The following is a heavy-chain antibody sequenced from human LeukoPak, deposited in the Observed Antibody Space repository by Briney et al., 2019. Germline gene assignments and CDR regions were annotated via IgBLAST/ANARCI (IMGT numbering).Heavy chain of an antibody. CDR3: ATPLDYYDSSGYHQGGD. D-gene: IGHD3-22*01. CDR1: GFTFSRHW. V-gene: IGHV3-7*03. J-gene: IGHJ4*02. Sequence: GGSLRLSCAASGFTFSRHWMTWVRQAPGKGLEWVANIKEDGTNKNYVDSVKGRFTISRDNAKNSLYLQMNSLRAEDTAVYYCATPLDYYDSSGYHQGGDWGQGTLVTVSS. CDR2: IKEDGTNK.